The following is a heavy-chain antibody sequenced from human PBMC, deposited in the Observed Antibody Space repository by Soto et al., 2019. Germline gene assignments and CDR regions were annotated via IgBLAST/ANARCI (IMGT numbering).Heavy chain of an antibody. J-gene: IGHJ5*02. D-gene: IGHD3-9*01. Sequence: PGGSLRLSCEASGFSFDDYGMSWVRQGPGKGLEWVSGINWNGDSTGYADSVKGRFTISRDNAKKLLHLEMNSLRAEDTALYYCARGIGSDWSSWFDPWGQ. CDR1: GFSFDDYG. CDR3: ARGIGSDWSSWFDP. CDR2: INWNGDST. V-gene: IGHV3-20*04.